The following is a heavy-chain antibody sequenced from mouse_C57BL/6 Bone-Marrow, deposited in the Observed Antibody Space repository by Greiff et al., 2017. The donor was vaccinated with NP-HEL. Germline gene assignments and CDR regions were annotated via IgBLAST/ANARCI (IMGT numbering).Heavy chain of an antibody. CDR1: GYTFTSYW. J-gene: IGHJ4*01. V-gene: IGHV1-69*01. D-gene: IGHD1-1*01. Sequence: QVQLQQPGAELVMPGASVKLSCKASGYTFTSYWMHWVKQRPGQGLEWIGEIDPSDSYTNYNAKFKGKSTLTVDKSSSTASMQLSSLTSEDSAVYYCARISTVGLYAMDYWGQGTSVTVTS. CDR3: ARISTVGLYAMDY. CDR2: IDPSDSYT.